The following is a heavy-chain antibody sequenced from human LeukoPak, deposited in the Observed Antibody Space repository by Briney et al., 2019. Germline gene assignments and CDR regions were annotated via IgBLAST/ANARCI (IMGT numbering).Heavy chain of an antibody. CDR2: INPNSGGT. V-gene: IGHV1-2*02. D-gene: IGHD2-2*01. J-gene: IGHJ6*03. CDR3: ARDTGYCSSTSCYGDYYYYYMDV. CDR1: GYTFTGYY. Sequence: GASVKVSCKASGYTFTGYYMHWVRQAPGQGLEWMGWINPNSGGTNYAQKFQGRVTMTRDTSISTAYMELSRLRSDDTAVYYCARDTGYCSSTSCYGDYYYYYMDVWGKGTTVTISS.